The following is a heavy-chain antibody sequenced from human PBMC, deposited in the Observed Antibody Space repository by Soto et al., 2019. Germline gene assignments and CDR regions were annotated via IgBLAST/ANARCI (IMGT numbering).Heavy chain of an antibody. CDR3: ARESLAYDFWSGYDYYYGMDV. D-gene: IGHD3-3*01. CDR2: IYSGGST. V-gene: IGHV3-53*01. CDR1: GFTVSSNY. Sequence: GSLRLSCAASGFTVSSNYMSWVRQAPGKGLEWVSVIYSGGSTYYADSVKGRFTISRDNSKNTLYLQMNSLRAEDTAVYYCARESLAYDFWSGYDYYYGMDVWGQGTTVTSP. J-gene: IGHJ6*02.